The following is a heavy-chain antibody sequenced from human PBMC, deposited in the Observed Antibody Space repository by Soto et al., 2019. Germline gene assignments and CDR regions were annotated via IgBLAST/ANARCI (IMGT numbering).Heavy chain of an antibody. D-gene: IGHD3-16*02. CDR2: IYYSGST. Sequence: SETLSLTCTVSGGSISSYYWSWIRQPPGKGLEWIGYIYYSGSTNYNPSLKSRVTISVDTAKNQFSLKLSSVTAADTAVYYCARDKVEGLHLGELSLFAFDIWGQGTMVTVSS. CDR1: GGSISSYY. CDR3: ARDKVEGLHLGELSLFAFDI. J-gene: IGHJ3*02. V-gene: IGHV4-59*01.